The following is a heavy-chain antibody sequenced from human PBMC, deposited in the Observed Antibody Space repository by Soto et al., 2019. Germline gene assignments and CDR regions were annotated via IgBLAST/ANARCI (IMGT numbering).Heavy chain of an antibody. J-gene: IGHJ4*02. CDR1: GESFSAYS. V-gene: IGHV4-34*01. CDR2: INHSGST. Sequence: QVQLQQWGAGQLKPSGTLSLTCAVYGESFSAYSWSWIRQPPGKALEWIGEINHSGSTNYNPSLKSRVIMSIDTSKNQFSLKLTSVTAADTGVYYCARVNSGWLRLPYWGQGTVVTVSS. CDR3: ARVNSGWLRLPY. D-gene: IGHD5-12*01.